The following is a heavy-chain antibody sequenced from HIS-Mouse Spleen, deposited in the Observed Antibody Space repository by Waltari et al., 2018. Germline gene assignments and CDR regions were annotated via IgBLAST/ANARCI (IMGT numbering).Heavy chain of an antibody. CDR2: LYYSGTT. D-gene: IGHD6-13*01. J-gene: IGHJ2*01. V-gene: IGHV4-39*07. CDR3: ARELPYSSSWYDWYFDL. Sequence: QLQLQESGPGLVKPSETLSLTCTVSGGSISSSSYYWGWIRQPPGKGLEWSGSLYYSGTTKYNPYLKSRVNIAVDTSTSQLALKLSSVTAADTAVYYCARELPYSSSWYDWYFDLWGRGTLVTVSS. CDR1: GGSISSSSYY.